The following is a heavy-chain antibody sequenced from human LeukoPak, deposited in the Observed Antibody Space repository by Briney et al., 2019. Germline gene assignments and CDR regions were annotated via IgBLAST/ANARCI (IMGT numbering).Heavy chain of an antibody. CDR2: INSDGSST. V-gene: IGHV3-74*01. CDR3: ARAPLWFGVNWFDP. Sequence: PGGSLRLSCAASGFTFSSYWMHWVRQAPGKGLVWVSRINSDGSSTSYADSVKGRFTISRDNAKNTLYLQMNSLRAEDTAVHYCARAPLWFGVNWFDPWGQGTLVTVSS. CDR1: GFTFSSYW. D-gene: IGHD3-10*01. J-gene: IGHJ5*02.